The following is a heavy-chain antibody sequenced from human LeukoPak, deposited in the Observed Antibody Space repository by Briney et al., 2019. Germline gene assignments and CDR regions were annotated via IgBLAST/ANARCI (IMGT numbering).Heavy chain of an antibody. CDR2: IYYSGST. CDR1: GGSISSSSYY. D-gene: IGHD2-15*01. V-gene: IGHV4-39*07. Sequence: SETLSLTCTVSGGSISSSSYYWGWIRQPPGKGLEWIGYIYYSGSTYYNPSLKSRLTMSIDTSKNQFSLRLSSVTAADTAVYYCAREDPLVAARGLDYWGQGTLVTVSS. J-gene: IGHJ4*02. CDR3: AREDPLVAARGLDY.